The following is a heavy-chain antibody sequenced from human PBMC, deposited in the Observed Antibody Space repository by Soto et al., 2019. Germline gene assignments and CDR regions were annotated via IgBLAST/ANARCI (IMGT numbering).Heavy chain of an antibody. V-gene: IGHV3-21*01. CDR1: GQHVITQN. D-gene: IGHD3-3*01. CDR3: ARMARFPSWFDP. CDR2: SSSSSSYI. J-gene: IGHJ5*02. Sequence: PGAAETLTCGASGQHVITQNLNCVRYAPGKGLEWVSSSSSSSSYIYYADSVKGRFTISRDNAKNSLYLQMNSLRAEDTAVYYCARMARFPSWFDPWGQGNRVAASS.